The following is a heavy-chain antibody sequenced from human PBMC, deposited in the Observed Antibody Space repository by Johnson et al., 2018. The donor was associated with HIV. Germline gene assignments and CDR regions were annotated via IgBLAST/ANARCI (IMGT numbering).Heavy chain of an antibody. J-gene: IGHJ3*02. CDR1: GFTFDDYG. CDR2: ISYDGSNK. V-gene: IGHV3-30*03. Sequence: QVQLVESGGGVVQPGRSLRLSCVASGFTFDDYGMSWVRQAPGKGLEWVAVISYDGSNKYYADSVKGRFTISRDNSKNTLYLQMNSLRAEDTAVYDCARAGSSSSGPRAFDIWGQGTMVTVSS. D-gene: IGHD6-6*01. CDR3: ARAGSSSSGPRAFDI.